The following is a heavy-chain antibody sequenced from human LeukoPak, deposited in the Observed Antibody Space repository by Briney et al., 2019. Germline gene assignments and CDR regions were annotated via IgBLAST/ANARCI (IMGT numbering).Heavy chain of an antibody. CDR2: FDPEDGET. V-gene: IGHV1-24*01. D-gene: IGHD2-15*01. Sequence: ASVKVSCKVSGYTLTELSMHWVRQAPGRGLEWMGGFDPEDGETIYAQKFQGRVTMTEDTSTDTAYMELSSLRSEDTAVYYCATYRGGQAAGGLFDYWGQGTLVTVSS. CDR1: GYTLTELS. CDR3: ATYRGGQAAGGLFDY. J-gene: IGHJ4*02.